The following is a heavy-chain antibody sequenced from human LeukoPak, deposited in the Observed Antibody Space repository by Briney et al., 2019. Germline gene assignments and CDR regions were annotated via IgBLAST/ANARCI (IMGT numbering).Heavy chain of an antibody. CDR1: GYTFTSFY. D-gene: IGHD3-22*01. CDR2: INPSGGST. V-gene: IGHV1-46*01. J-gene: IGHJ3*02. CDR3: ARSLTSTMIVVVIPYGAFDI. Sequence: EASVKVSCKASGYTFTSFYMHWVRQAPGQGLEWMGIINPSGGSTSYAQKFQGRVTMTRDTSTSTVYMELSSLRSEDTAVYYCARSLTSTMIVVVIPYGAFDIWGQGTMVTVSS.